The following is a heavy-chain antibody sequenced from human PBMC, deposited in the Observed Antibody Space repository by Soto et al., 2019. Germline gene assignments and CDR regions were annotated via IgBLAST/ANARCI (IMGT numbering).Heavy chain of an antibody. D-gene: IGHD2-2*01. CDR1: GYTFTSYG. Sequence: GASVKVSCKASGYTFTSYGISWVRQAPGQGLEWMGWISAYNGNTNYAQKLQGRVTMTTDTSTSTAYMELRSLRSDDTAVYYCARVSFDIVVVPAAHWGQGTLVTVSS. CDR3: ARVSFDIVVVPAAH. V-gene: IGHV1-18*01. CDR2: ISAYNGNT. J-gene: IGHJ4*02.